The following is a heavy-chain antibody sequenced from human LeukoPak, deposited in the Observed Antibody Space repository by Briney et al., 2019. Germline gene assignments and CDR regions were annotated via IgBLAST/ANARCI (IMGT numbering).Heavy chain of an antibody. J-gene: IGHJ4*02. CDR2: FDPEDGET. CDR3: ATEDNYYDISGYYKD. Sequence: ASVKVSCTVSGYTLTKLSMHWMRQAPGKGLEWMGGFDPEDGETIYAQKFQGRVTMTEDTSTDTAYMELSSLRSEDTAVYYCATEDNYYDISGYYKDWGQGTLVTVSS. D-gene: IGHD3-22*01. V-gene: IGHV1-24*01. CDR1: GYTLTKLS.